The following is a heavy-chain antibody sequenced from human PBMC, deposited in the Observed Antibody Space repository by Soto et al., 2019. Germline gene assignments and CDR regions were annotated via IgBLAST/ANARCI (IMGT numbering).Heavy chain of an antibody. V-gene: IGHV4-39*01. J-gene: IGHJ5*02. CDR2: MYYSGTT. Sequence: QLQLQESGPGLVKPSETLSLTCTVSGGSISSSDFYWGWLRQTPGKGLEFIGSMYYSGTTYYNPSLKSRVTISVDTSKNQFTLKLISVTAADTAVYYCAVVDSTGNWFDPWGEGALSPSPQ. CDR1: GGSISSSDFY. D-gene: IGHD6-25*01. CDR3: AVVDSTGNWFDP.